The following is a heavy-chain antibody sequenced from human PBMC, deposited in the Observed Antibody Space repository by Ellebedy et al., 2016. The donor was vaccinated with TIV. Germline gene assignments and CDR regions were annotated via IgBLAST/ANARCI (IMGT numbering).Heavy chain of an antibody. V-gene: IGHV3-43*01. Sequence: PGGSLRLSCAASGFSFDDYTIHWVRQAPEKGLEWVSLITWDGGSTFYADSVEGRFTISRDNSKNSVYLQMSSLRIEDTGLYYCVKTAYPDTSGPDFDFWGQGTLVSVS. CDR2: ITWDGGST. CDR3: VKTAYPDTSGPDFDF. CDR1: GFSFDDYT. J-gene: IGHJ4*02. D-gene: IGHD6-19*01.